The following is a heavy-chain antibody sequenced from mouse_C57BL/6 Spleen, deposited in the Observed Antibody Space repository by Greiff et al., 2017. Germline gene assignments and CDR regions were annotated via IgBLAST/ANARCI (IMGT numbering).Heavy chain of an antibody. CDR2: IYPGSGST. CDR1: GYTFTSYW. V-gene: IGHV1-55*01. D-gene: IGHD2-3*01. Sequence: VQLQQPGAELVKPGASVKMSCKASGYTFTSYWITWVKQRPGQGLEWIGDIYPGSGSTNYNEKFKSKATLTVDTSSSTAYMQLSSLTSEDSAVYYCARSDGYSLGDFDVWGTGTTVTVSS. CDR3: ARSDGYSLGDFDV. J-gene: IGHJ1*03.